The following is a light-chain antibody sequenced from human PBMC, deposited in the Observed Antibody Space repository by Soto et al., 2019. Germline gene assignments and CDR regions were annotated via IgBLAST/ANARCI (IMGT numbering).Light chain of an antibody. V-gene: IGKV1-39*01. Sequence: DIQMTQSPSYLSASVGGRVTITCRASQSIDTYLNWYQQKPGKAPKLLIYAASGLHSGVPARVSGSGSGTDFTLTISSMQTEDFATYYCQQSYGATPTVGKGTKVESK. CDR2: AAS. CDR3: QQSYGATPT. J-gene: IGKJ2*01. CDR1: QSIDTY.